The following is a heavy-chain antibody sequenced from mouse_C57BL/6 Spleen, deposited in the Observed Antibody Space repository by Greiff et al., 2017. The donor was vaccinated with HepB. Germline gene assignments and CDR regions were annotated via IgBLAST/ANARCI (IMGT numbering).Heavy chain of an antibody. CDR1: GYTFTSYW. D-gene: IGHD1-1*01. J-gene: IGHJ3*01. CDR3: ASDGSRGRGFAY. V-gene: IGHV1-55*01. CDR2: IYPGSGST. Sequence: QVQLKESGAELVKPGASVKMSCKASGYTFTSYWITWVKQRPGQGLEWIGDIYPGSGSTNYNEKFKSKATLTVDTSSSTAYMQLSSLTSEDSAVYYCASDGSRGRGFAYWGQGTLVTVSA.